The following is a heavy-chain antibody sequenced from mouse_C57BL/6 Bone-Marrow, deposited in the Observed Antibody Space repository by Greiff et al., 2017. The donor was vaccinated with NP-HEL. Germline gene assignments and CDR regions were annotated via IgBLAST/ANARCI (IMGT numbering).Heavy chain of an antibody. D-gene: IGHD1-1*01. CDR1: GYTFTSYW. CDR2: IYPSDSET. J-gene: IGHJ2*01. Sequence: VQLQQPGAELVRPGSSVKLSCKASGYTFTSYWMDWVKQRPGQGLEWIGNIYPSDSETHYNQKFKDKATLTVDKSSSTAYMQLSSLTSEDSAVYYCARSTTVPHFDYWGQGTTLTVSS. CDR3: ARSTTVPHFDY. V-gene: IGHV1-61*01.